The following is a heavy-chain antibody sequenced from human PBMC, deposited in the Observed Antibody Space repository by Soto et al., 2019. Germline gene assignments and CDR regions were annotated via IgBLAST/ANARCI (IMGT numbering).Heavy chain of an antibody. J-gene: IGHJ4*02. CDR2: IIPIFGTA. Sequence: QVQLVQSGAEVKKPGSSVKVSCKASGGTFSSYAISWVRQAPGQGLEWMGGIIPIFGTANYAQKFQGRVTITADESTSTAYMELSSLRSEDTAVYYCARRGADCGGDCYIFDYWGQGTLVTVSS. D-gene: IGHD2-21*02. CDR3: ARRGADCGGDCYIFDY. CDR1: GGTFSSYA. V-gene: IGHV1-69*01.